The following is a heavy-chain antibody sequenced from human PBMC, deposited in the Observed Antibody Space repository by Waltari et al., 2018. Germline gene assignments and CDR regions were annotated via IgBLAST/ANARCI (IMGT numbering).Heavy chain of an antibody. J-gene: IGHJ4*02. CDR2: IIPSFGTA. Sequence: QVQLVQSGAEVKKPGSSVKVSCKASGGTFSSYAISWVRQAPGQGLEWMGRIIPSFGTANYAQKFQGRVTITADKSTSTAYMELSSLRSEDTAVYYCAYQLAAAAGTGYWGQGTLVTVSS. CDR1: GGTFSSYA. CDR3: AYQLAAAAGTGY. V-gene: IGHV1-69*08. D-gene: IGHD6-13*01.